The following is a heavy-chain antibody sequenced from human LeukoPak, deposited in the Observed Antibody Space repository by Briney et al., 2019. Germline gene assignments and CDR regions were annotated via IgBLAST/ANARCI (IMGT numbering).Heavy chain of an antibody. Sequence: ASVTVSRKASGYTLTSYGMNWVRQAPGQGLEWMGWINTNTGNPTYAQGFTGRFVFSLDTSVSTAYLQISSLKAEDTAVYYCARARRFYGSGSYFGYWGQGTLVTVSS. CDR2: INTNTGNP. CDR1: GYTLTSYG. J-gene: IGHJ4*02. D-gene: IGHD3-10*01. V-gene: IGHV7-4-1*02. CDR3: ARARRFYGSGSYFGY.